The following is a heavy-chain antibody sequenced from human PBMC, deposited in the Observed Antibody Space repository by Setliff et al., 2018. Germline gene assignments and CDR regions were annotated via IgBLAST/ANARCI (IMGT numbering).Heavy chain of an antibody. J-gene: IGHJ6*02. V-gene: IGHV3-9*01. D-gene: IGHD6-19*01. CDR2: ISWNSGST. CDR3: AKDMVAVAAPLNDYYGMDV. CDR1: GFTFDDYA. Sequence: PGGSLRLSCAASGFTFDDYAMHWVRQVPGKGLEWVSGISWNSGSTGYAGSVKGRFTISRDNAKKSLYLQMNSLTIEDTALYYCAKDMVAVAAPLNDYYGMDVWGQGTTVTVSS.